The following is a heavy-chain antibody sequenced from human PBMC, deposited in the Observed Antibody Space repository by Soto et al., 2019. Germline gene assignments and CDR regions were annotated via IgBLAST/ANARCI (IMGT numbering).Heavy chain of an antibody. CDR1: GFTSSNYA. CDR3: AREPAAAGYYYGMDV. J-gene: IGHJ6*02. Sequence: GGSLRLSCAASGFTSSNYAMSWVRQAPGKGLEWVSSISSSSSYIYYADSVKGRFTISRDNAKNSLYLQMNSLRAEDTAVYYCAREPAAAGYYYGMDVWGQGTTVTVSS. CDR2: ISSSSSYI. D-gene: IGHD6-13*01. V-gene: IGHV3-21*01.